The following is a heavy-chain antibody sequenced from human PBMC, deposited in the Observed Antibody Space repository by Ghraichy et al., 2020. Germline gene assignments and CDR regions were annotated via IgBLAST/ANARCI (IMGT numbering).Heavy chain of an antibody. D-gene: IGHD3-10*01. Sequence: GGSLRLSCAASGFTFSSYAMSWVRQAPGKGLEWVSAISGSGGSTYYADSVKGRFTISRDNSKNTLYLQMNSLRAEDTAGYYCAGDLWFGELSAFDIWGQGTMVTVSS. J-gene: IGHJ3*02. CDR3: AGDLWFGELSAFDI. CDR2: ISGSGGST. CDR1: GFTFSSYA. V-gene: IGHV3-23*01.